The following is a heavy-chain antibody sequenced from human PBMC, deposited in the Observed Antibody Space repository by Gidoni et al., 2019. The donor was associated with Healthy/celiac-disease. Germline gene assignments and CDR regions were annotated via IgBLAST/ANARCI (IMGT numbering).Heavy chain of an antibody. CDR1: GFTFSSYA. CDR3: AKVGNWNDYAY. J-gene: IGHJ4*02. Sequence: EVLLLASGGGLVQPGGSLRLSFAASGFTFSSYAMSWVRQAPGKGLEWVSAISGSGGSTYYADSVKGRFTISRDNSKNTLYLQMNSLRAEDTAVYYCAKVGNWNDYAYWGQGTLVTVSS. CDR2: ISGSGGST. V-gene: IGHV3-23*01. D-gene: IGHD1-1*01.